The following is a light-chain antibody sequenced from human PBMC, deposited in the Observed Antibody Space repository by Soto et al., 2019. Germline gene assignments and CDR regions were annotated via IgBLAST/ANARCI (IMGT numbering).Light chain of an antibody. J-gene: IGKJ1*01. CDR2: AAS. CDR3: QQSFRPLWT. V-gene: IGKV1-39*01. Sequence: DIQMTQSPSSLSASVGDRVTITCRASQSISNYLNWYQQKPGKAPKLLIYAASSMQSGVPSRFSGSGSETDFTLTISSLQPYDSATYYCQQSFRPLWTFGQGTKVEV. CDR1: QSISNY.